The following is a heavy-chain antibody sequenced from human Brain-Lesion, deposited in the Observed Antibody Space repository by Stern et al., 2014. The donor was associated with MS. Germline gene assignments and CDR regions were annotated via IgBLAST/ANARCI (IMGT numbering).Heavy chain of an antibody. V-gene: IGHV1-2*02. J-gene: IGHJ6*02. CDR1: GYIFTDYY. Sequence: VQLVESGAEVKKPGASVKVSCKTSGYIFTDYYIHWVRQAPGQGLEWMAWINPNTGGTKYAQKFQGRVTMSRDTSISTAYVELSSLTSDDTAVYYCARDQRGITIFGVVTDYYYLGMDVWGQGTTVTVSS. CDR2: INPNTGGT. D-gene: IGHD3-3*01. CDR3: ARDQRGITIFGVVTDYYYLGMDV.